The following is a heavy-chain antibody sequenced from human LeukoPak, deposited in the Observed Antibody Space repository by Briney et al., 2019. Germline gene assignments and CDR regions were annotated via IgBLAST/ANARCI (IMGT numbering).Heavy chain of an antibody. V-gene: IGHV4-59*08. J-gene: IGHJ4*02. CDR2: IFYAGST. Sequence: TSETLSLTCTVSGGSTRSYYWSWIRQPPGKGLEWIGYIFYAGSTTYNPSLKSRVTISIDTSKNEVSLRLTSVTAADTAVYYCASGERGYSYGPLDYWGQGTLVTVSS. D-gene: IGHD5-18*01. CDR1: GGSTRSYY. CDR3: ASGERGYSYGPLDY.